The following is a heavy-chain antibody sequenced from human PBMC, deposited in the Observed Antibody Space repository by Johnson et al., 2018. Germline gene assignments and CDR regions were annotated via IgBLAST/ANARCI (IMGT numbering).Heavy chain of an antibody. D-gene: IGHD4-17*01. CDR2: IIPFLGIT. CDR3: ARSVDDGENVGWFDP. CDR1: GGTFSTYS. Sequence: QVQLVQSGAEVKKPGSSVKVSCKASGGTFSTYSINWVRQAPGQGLEWMGRIIPFLGITNDAQKFQGRVTITADKSTTTAYMELNSLRSEDTAVYYGARSVDDGENVGWFDPWGQGTLVTVSS. V-gene: IGHV1-69*02. J-gene: IGHJ5*02.